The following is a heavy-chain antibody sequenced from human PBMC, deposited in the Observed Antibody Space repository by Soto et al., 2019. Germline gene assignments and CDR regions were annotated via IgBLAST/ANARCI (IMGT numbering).Heavy chain of an antibody. V-gene: IGHV4-59*01. D-gene: IGHD5-12*01. CDR3: TVGGGWLTDY. J-gene: IGHJ4*02. Sequence: QVQLQESGPGLVKPSETLSLTCSVSGGSLSSGFWGWFRQPPGKGLEWIGLIHYSGSTTYNPSLTSRLTISLDTSKNHFSLRLSSVTAADTALYYCTVGGGWLTDYWGQGTLVTVSS. CDR1: GGSLSSGF. CDR2: IHYSGST.